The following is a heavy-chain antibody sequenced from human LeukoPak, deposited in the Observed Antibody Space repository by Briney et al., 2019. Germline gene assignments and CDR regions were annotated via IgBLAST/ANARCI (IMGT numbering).Heavy chain of an antibody. J-gene: IGHJ4*02. CDR1: GGSFSGYY. D-gene: IGHD1-26*01. CDR3: ARRTSGSYFVFDY. Sequence: SETLSLTCAVYGGSFSGYYWSWIRQPLGKGLEWIGEINHSENTDYNPSLKSRVTISVDTSKNQFSLKLSSVTAADTAVYYCARRTSGSYFVFDYWGQGTLVTVSS. V-gene: IGHV4-34*01. CDR2: INHSENT.